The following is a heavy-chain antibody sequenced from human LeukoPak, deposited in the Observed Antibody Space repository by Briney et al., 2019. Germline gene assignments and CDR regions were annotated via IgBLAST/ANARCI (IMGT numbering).Heavy chain of an antibody. CDR1: GFTFSHFG. J-gene: IGHJ4*02. CDR2: IWSDATNQ. CDR3: AKDAQRGIDYSNSLEH. Sequence: GTSLRLSCEASGFTFSHFGMHWVRQAPGKGLEWVAVIWSDATNQYYGDSVKGRFTISRDNFKKTVSLQMDSLRAEDTAVYYCAKDAQRGIDYSNSLEHWGQGSLVTVSS. D-gene: IGHD4-11*01. V-gene: IGHV3-33*06.